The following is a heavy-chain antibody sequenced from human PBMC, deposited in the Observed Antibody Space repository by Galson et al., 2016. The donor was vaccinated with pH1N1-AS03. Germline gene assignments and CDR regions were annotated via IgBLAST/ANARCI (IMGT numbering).Heavy chain of an antibody. Sequence: LSLTCTVSRGSFGGAYWTWIRQPPGKGLEWIGEIIIGRGLPPTYTPSLKRRVTISIDTSRGELSLKLRSVTAADTGVYYCARRPTGIDYWGQGGQVTVSS. CDR1: RGSFGGAY. J-gene: IGHJ4*02. D-gene: IGHD3-10*01. V-gene: IGHV4-34*12. CDR3: ARRPTGIDY. CDR2: IIIGRGLPP.